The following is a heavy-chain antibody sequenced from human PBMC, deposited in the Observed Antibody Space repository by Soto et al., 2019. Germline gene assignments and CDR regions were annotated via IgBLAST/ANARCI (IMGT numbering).Heavy chain of an antibody. CDR1: GFTFSSYA. V-gene: IGHV3-23*01. CDR2: ISGSGGST. Sequence: EVQLLESGGGLVQPGGSLRLSCAASGFTFSSYAMSWVRQAPGKGLEWVSAISGSGGSTYYADSVKGRFTISRDNSKNTLYLQMNSLRAEDTSVYYCARDVAPSWSGSSFPHYGIDVWGQGTTVTVSS. J-gene: IGHJ6*02. CDR3: ARDVAPSWSGSSFPHYGIDV. D-gene: IGHD3-3*01.